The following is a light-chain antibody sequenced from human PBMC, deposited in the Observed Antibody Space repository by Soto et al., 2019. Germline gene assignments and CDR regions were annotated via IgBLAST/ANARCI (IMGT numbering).Light chain of an antibody. Sequence: EVVLTQSPGTLSLSPGERATLSCRASQSVRNNYLAWYQQKPGQSPKLLIFGSSDRATGIPDRFSVSGSGTDFTLTVSRLEPEDLSVYYCQQYGSSPPYTLGKGNNLEIK. J-gene: IGKJ2*01. CDR1: QSVRNNY. CDR3: QQYGSSPPYT. CDR2: GSS. V-gene: IGKV3-20*01.